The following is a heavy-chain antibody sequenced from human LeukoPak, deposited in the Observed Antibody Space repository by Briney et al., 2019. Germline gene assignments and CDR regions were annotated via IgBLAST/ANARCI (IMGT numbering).Heavy chain of an antibody. CDR1: GFTFTNSA. D-gene: IGHD5-24*01. J-gene: IGHJ4*02. CDR2: IVVASGNT. V-gene: IGHV1-58*02. Sequence: ASVKVSCKASGFTFTNSAMQWVRQARGQRLEWIGWIVVASGNTKYAQKFQERVTITRDMSTSTAYMELSSLRPEDTAVYYCAAAPIEMQQRGFDYWGQGTPVTVSS. CDR3: AAAPIEMQQRGFDY.